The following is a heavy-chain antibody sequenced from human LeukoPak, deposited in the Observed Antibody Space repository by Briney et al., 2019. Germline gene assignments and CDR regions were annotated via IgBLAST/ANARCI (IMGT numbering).Heavy chain of an antibody. Sequence: ASVKVSCKVSGNSLPELSMHWVRQAPGKGLEWMGCFGPEDGEGESIYAQMFEGIVTMTENPYTNTAYMEMSSLTSEDTAVYYCVADRSDGLLGRWGQGTLVTVSS. D-gene: IGHD5-18*01. CDR2: FGPEDGEGES. V-gene: IGHV1-24*01. J-gene: IGHJ4*02. CDR3: VADRSDGLLGR. CDR1: GNSLPELS.